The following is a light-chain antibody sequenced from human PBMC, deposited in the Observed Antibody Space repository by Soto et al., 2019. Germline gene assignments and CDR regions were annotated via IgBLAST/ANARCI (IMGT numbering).Light chain of an antibody. Sequence: IPMNQWPSSLSASXGDRATITSRASQGIRNGVGRYQQSPGKATKFLXXDVSSLQSGVQSRLSGSGSGREFTLNISSLQPDDFATYYCQHYKMYSPWTFGQGTKVDIK. CDR2: DVS. CDR3: QHYKMYSPWT. CDR1: QGIRNG. V-gene: IGKV1-17*01. J-gene: IGKJ1*01.